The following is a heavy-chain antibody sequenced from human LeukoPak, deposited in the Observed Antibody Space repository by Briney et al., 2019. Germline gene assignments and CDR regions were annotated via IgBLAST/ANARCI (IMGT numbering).Heavy chain of an antibody. CDR3: ARAYCGGDCYSGGPIDY. CDR2: IYYSGST. Sequence: NASETLSLTCTVSGGSISSYYWSWIRQPPGKGLEWIGYIYYSGSTNYNPSLKSRVTISVDTSKNQFSLKLSSVTAADTAVYYCARAYCGGDCYSGGPIDYWGQGTLVTVSS. J-gene: IGHJ4*02. V-gene: IGHV4-59*12. D-gene: IGHD2-21*02. CDR1: GGSISSYY.